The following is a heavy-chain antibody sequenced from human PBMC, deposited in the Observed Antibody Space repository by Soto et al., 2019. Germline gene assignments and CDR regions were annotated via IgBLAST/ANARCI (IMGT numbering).Heavy chain of an antibody. J-gene: IGHJ4*02. CDR2: IYPGDSDT. Sequence: PGESLKISCKGSGYSFTSYWIGWVRQMPGKGLEWIGIIYPGDSDTRYSPSFQGQVTISADKSISTAYLQWSSLKASDTAMYYCARSIAAAGTPFDYWGQGTLVTVSS. CDR3: ARSIAAAGTPFDY. V-gene: IGHV5-51*01. CDR1: GYSFTSYW. D-gene: IGHD6-13*01.